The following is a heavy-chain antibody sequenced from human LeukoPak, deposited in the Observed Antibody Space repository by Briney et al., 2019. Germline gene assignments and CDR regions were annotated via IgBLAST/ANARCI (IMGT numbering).Heavy chain of an antibody. D-gene: IGHD3-16*01. Sequence: ASVKVSCKTSGYTFTNYGISWVRQAPGQGLEWMGWVSTSNPHTYYAPKLRGRVIMTIDTSTTTAYLEMRSLTSDDTAVYYCVRDRVLLGLCNWFDLWGQGTLVTVTS. V-gene: IGHV1-18*01. CDR1: GYTFTNYG. CDR3: VRDRVLLGLCNWFDL. J-gene: IGHJ5*02. CDR2: VSTSNPHT.